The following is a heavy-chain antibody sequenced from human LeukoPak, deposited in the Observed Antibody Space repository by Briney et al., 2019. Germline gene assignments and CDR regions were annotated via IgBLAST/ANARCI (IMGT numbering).Heavy chain of an antibody. Sequence: GGSLRLSCAASGFTFSSYAMSWVRQAPGKGPEWVSAISGSGGSTYYADSVKGRFTMSRDNGKNTLYLQMNSLSAEDTAVYYCAIVGATLSDYWGQGTLVTVSS. CDR3: AIVGATLSDY. CDR2: ISGSGGST. D-gene: IGHD1-26*01. V-gene: IGHV3-23*01. CDR1: GFTFSSYA. J-gene: IGHJ4*02.